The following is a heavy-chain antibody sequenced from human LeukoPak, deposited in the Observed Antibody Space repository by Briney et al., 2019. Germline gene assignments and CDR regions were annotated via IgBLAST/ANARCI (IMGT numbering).Heavy chain of an antibody. CDR3: ARHFWSGYYIDY. J-gene: IGHJ4*02. Sequence: SETLSLSCTVSGGSISSSSYYWGWIRQPPGKGREWIGSIYYSGSTYDNPSLKSRVTISVDTSKTQFSLKLSSVTAAATAVYYCARHFWSGYYIDYWGQGTLVTVPS. V-gene: IGHV4-39*01. CDR2: IYYSGST. CDR1: GGSISSSSYY. D-gene: IGHD3-3*01.